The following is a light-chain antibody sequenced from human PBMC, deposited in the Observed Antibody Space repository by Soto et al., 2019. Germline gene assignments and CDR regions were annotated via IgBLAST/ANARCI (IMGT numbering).Light chain of an antibody. J-gene: IGLJ2*01. V-gene: IGLV2-8*01. Sequence: QSALTQPASVSGSPGQSVTIPCTGTSSDVGVYNYVSWYQQHPRKAPKLIIYEVSSRPSGVSNRFSGSKSGNTASLTVSGLQAEDEADYYCSSNAGSNTLVFGGGTKVTVL. CDR1: SSDVGVYNY. CDR2: EVS. CDR3: SSNAGSNTLV.